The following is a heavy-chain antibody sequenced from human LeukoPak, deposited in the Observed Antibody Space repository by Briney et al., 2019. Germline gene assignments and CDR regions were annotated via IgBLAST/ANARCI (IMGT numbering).Heavy chain of an antibody. CDR2: ISGSGSNT. D-gene: IGHD4-23*01. J-gene: IGHJ4*02. CDR3: AKFSPYGGNSY. V-gene: IGHV3-23*01. Sequence: PGGSLRLSCAASGFTFSSYSMNWVRQAPGKGLEWVSAISGSGSNTYYADSVKGGFTISRDNSKDTLYLQMNSLRVEDTAVYYCAKFSPYGGNSYWGQGTLVTVSS. CDR1: GFTFSSYS.